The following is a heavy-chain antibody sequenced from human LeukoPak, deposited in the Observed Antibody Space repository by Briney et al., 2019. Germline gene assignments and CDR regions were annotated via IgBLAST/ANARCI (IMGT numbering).Heavy chain of an antibody. V-gene: IGHV1-8*01. D-gene: IGHD1-14*01. Sequence: GASVKVSCKASGYTFTSYDIIWLRQAPGQGPECVGWIKPNSGNTGYAQKFQGRVTMTRDTSTSTAYMELNSLTYDDTAVYYCTRNHLGLGLWGQGTMVTVSS. CDR3: TRNHLGLGL. J-gene: IGHJ3*01. CDR2: IKPNSGNT. CDR1: GYTFTSYD.